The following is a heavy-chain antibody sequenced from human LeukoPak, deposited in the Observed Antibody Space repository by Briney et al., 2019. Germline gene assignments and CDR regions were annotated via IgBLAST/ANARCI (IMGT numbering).Heavy chain of an antibody. V-gene: IGHV4-39*07. CDR2: IYYSGST. Sequence: PSETLSLTCTVSGGSISSSSYYWGWIRQPPGKGLEWIGSIYYSGSTYYNPSLKSRVTISVDTSKNQFSLKLSSVTAADTAVYYCARSKNQLNPFDYWGQGTLVTVSS. CDR3: ARSKNQLNPFDY. J-gene: IGHJ4*02. D-gene: IGHD1-1*01. CDR1: GGSISSSSYY.